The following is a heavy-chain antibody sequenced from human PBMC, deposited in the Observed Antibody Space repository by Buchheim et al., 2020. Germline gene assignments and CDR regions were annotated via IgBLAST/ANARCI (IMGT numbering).Heavy chain of an antibody. CDR3: ARARPPGGYRSHYFDY. Sequence: HLHLQESGSGLVNPSQTLSLTCAVSGDSIHSGGYSWSWIRQPPGKGLEWIGEINHSGSTNYNPSLKSRVTISVDTSKNQFSLKLSSVTAADTAVYYCARARPPGGYRSHYFDYWGQGTL. J-gene: IGHJ4*02. CDR1: GDSIHSGGYS. CDR2: INHSGST. V-gene: IGHV4-30-2*01. D-gene: IGHD6-13*01.